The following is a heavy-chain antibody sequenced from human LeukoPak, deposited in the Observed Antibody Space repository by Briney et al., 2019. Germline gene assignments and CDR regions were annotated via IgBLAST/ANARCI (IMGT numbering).Heavy chain of an antibody. Sequence: ASVKVSCKASGYTFTGYYMHWVRQAPGQGLEWMGWINPNSGGTNYAQKFQGRVTMTRDTSISTAYMELSRLGSDDTAVYYCARVNSGGYCTNGVCYRDYYGMDVWGQGTTVTVSS. CDR3: ARVNSGGYCTNGVCYRDYYGMDV. J-gene: IGHJ6*02. CDR1: GYTFTGYY. D-gene: IGHD2-8*01. V-gene: IGHV1-2*02. CDR2: INPNSGGT.